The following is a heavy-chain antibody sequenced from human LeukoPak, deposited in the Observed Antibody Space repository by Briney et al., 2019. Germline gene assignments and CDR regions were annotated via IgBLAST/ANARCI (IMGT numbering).Heavy chain of an antibody. V-gene: IGHV4-59*01. Sequence: PSETLSLTCIVSGDSISSYYWSWIRQSPGKGLEWIGYIYYSGSTNYNPSLRSRVTISIDMSRNQFSLRLTSVTAADTAVYYCARDHRPYHYYGVDVWGQGTTVTVSS. D-gene: IGHD3-10*01. CDR3: ARDHRPYHYYGVDV. CDR2: IYYSGST. J-gene: IGHJ6*02. CDR1: GDSISSYY.